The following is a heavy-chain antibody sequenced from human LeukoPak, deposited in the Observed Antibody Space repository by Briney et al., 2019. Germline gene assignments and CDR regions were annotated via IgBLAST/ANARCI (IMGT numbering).Heavy chain of an antibody. J-gene: IGHJ4*02. CDR2: INPSGGST. Sequence: GASVKVSCKASGYTFTSYYMHWVRQAPGQGLEWMGIINPSGGSTSYAQKFQGRVTMTRDTSTSTVYMELSSLRSEDTAVYYCTSGIAAAGTLVYWGQGTLVTVSS. V-gene: IGHV1-46*01. CDR1: GYTFTSYY. CDR3: TSGIAAAGTLVY. D-gene: IGHD6-13*01.